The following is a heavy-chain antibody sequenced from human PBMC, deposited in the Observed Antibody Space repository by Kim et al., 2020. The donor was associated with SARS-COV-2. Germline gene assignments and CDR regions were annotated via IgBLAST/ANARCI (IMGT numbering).Heavy chain of an antibody. D-gene: IGHD6-19*01. CDR1: GGSFSGYY. Sequence: SETLSLTCAVYGGSFSGYYWSWIRQPPGKGLEWIGEINHSGSTNYNPSLKSRVTISVDTSKNQFSLKLSSVTAADTAVYYCARGPKGWLASSPRAYYFD. CDR3: ARGPKGWLASSPRAYYFD. V-gene: IGHV4-34*01. CDR2: INHSGST. J-gene: IGHJ4*01.